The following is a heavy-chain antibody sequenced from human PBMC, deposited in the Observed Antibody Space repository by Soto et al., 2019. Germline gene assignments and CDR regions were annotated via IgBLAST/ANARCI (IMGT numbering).Heavy chain of an antibody. Sequence: QITLKESGPTLVKPTQTLTLTCTFSGFSLSSSGVGVGWIRQPPGKALEWLTFIYWDDDKRYSPSLKSRLTITKDTSKNQVVLTRTNMDPVDTATYYCARLVVAGITYYFASWGQGTLLTVSS. J-gene: IGHJ4*02. CDR2: IYWDDDK. V-gene: IGHV2-5*02. CDR1: GFSLSSSGVG. D-gene: IGHD2-15*01. CDR3: ARLVVAGITYYFAS.